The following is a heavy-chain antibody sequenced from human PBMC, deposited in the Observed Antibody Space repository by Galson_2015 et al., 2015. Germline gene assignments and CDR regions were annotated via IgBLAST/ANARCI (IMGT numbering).Heavy chain of an antibody. CDR3: ATSPLSEDITVLPAAMWYFQR. D-gene: IGHD2-2*01. V-gene: IGHV1-69*06. Sequence: SVKVSCKASGCTFRRHAMSWVRQAPGQGLEFMGGIIPPDGTTKYAQKFQGRVTITADKSTSTAYMELTRLRSADTAVYYCATSPLSEDITVLPAAMWYFQRWGQGTLVSVS. J-gene: IGHJ1*01. CDR1: GCTFRRHA. CDR2: IIPPDGTT.